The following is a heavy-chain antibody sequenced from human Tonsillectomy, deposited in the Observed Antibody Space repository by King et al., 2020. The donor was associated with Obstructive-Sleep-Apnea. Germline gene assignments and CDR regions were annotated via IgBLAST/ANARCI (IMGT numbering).Heavy chain of an antibody. D-gene: IGHD6-13*01. CDR3: ARARGSSTWYQGWFDP. Sequence: QLQESGPGLVKPSETLSLTCTVSGGSISTYYWSWIRQPPGKGLEWIGYIYYSGTTKYNPSLKSRLTISLDTSKNQFSLKLRSVTAADTAVYYFARARGSSTWYQGWFDPWGQGTLVTVSS. V-gene: IGHV4-59*01. CDR2: IYYSGTT. CDR1: GGSISTYY. J-gene: IGHJ5*02.